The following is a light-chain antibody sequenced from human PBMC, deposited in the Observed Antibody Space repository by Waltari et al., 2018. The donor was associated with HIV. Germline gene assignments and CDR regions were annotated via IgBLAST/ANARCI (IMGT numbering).Light chain of an antibody. CDR3: SSYTTSSTWV. J-gene: IGLJ3*02. CDR1: SSDIGGYKY. Sequence: QSALTQPASVSGSPGQSITISCTGTSSDIGGYKYVSWYQQQPGKAPKLMISEVSNRPSGVSNRFSGSKSGNTASLTISGLQAEDEADYCCSSYTTSSTWVFGGGTKLTVL. CDR2: EVS. V-gene: IGLV2-14*01.